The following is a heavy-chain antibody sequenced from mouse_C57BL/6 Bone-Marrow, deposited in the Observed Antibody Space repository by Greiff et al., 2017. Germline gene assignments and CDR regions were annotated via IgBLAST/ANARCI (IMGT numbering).Heavy chain of an antibody. V-gene: IGHV14-4*01. CDR3: TTFYYDYYFDY. J-gene: IGHJ2*01. D-gene: IGHD2-4*01. CDR1: GFNIKDDY. Sequence: VQLLQSGAELVRPGASVKLSCTASGFNIKDDYMHWVKQRPEQGLEWIGWLDPENGDTEYASKFQGKATITADTSSHTAYLQLSSLTSADTAVYYCTTFYYDYYFDYWGQGTTLTVSS. CDR2: LDPENGDT.